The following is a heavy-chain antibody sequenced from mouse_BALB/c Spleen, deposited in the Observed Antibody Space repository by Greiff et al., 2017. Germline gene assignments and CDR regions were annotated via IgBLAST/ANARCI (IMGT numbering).Heavy chain of an antibody. CDR2: INPYNGDT. V-gene: IGHV1-20*02. D-gene: IGHD1-1*02. Sequence: VQLKQSGPELVKPGASVKISCKASGYSFTGYFMNWVMQSHGKSLEWIGRINPYNGDTFYNQKFKGKATLTVDKSSSTAHMELRSLASEDSAVYYCARRGGAAWFAYWGQGTLVTVSA. CDR3: ARRGGAAWFAY. J-gene: IGHJ3*01. CDR1: GYSFTGYF.